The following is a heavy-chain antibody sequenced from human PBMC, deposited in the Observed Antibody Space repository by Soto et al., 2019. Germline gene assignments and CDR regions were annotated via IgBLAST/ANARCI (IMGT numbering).Heavy chain of an antibody. CDR3: AIAVAVADDFDY. D-gene: IGHD6-19*01. Sequence: QVQLVQSGAEAKKPGASVKVSCKASGYTFTGYAMHWVRQAPGQRLEWMGWINAGNGNTKYSQKFQGRVTITRDTSSRTAYMALSSLRSEDTAVYYCAIAVAVADDFDYWGQGTLVTVSS. V-gene: IGHV1-3*01. CDR1: GYTFTGYA. CDR2: INAGNGNT. J-gene: IGHJ4*02.